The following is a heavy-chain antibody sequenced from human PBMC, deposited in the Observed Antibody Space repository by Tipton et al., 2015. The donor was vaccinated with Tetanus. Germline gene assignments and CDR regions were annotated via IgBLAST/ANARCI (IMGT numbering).Heavy chain of an antibody. CDR2: IYPGDSDT. V-gene: IGHV5-51*01. CDR1: GYSFTGYW. CDR3: ASLYGGNPPFDY. D-gene: IGHD4-23*01. J-gene: IGHJ4*02. Sequence: QLVQSGAEVKKPGESLKISCKGSGYSFTGYWIAWVRQMPGKGLEWMGTIYPGDSDTTYSPSFQGRVTISADKSTKTAYLGGNRWGAPDPARYYWASLYGGNPPFDYWGQGTLVTVSS.